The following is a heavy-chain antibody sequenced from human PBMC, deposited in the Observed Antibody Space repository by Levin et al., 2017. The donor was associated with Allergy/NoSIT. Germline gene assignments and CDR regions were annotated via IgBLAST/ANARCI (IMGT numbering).Heavy chain of an antibody. CDR3: ATAPPPRAYYYASGHRRDGFDI. CDR1: GDSISSIRYY. Sequence: SETLSLTCNVSGDSISSIRYYWGWIRQPPGKGLEWIGSFSHSGATYYNPSVQSRVTISVDTSNNLFSLKLSSVIAADTAIYYCATAPPPRAYYYASGHRRDGFDIWGRGTMVTVSS. J-gene: IGHJ3*02. V-gene: IGHV4-39*02. D-gene: IGHD3-10*01. CDR2: FSHSGAT.